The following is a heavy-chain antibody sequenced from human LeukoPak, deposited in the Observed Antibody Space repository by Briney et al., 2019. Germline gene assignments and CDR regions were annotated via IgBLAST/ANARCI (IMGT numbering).Heavy chain of an antibody. D-gene: IGHD3-22*01. Sequence: GGSLRLSCAASGFTFSSYAMHWVRQAPGKGLEWVAVISYDGSNKYYADSVKGRFTISRDNSKTPLYLQMNSLRAEDTAVYYCARRSGYYYDSSGYVDNWFDPWGQGTLVTVSS. J-gene: IGHJ5*02. CDR1: GFTFSSYA. CDR3: ARRSGYYYDSSGYVDNWFDP. CDR2: ISYDGSNK. V-gene: IGHV3-30*04.